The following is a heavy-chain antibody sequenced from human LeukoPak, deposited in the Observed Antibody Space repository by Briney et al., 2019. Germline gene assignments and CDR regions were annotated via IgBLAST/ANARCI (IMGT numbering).Heavy chain of an antibody. J-gene: IGHJ3*02. Sequence: GGSLRLSCAASGFTFSDFYMTWIRQAPGKGLEWVSYISNSGSTIYYADSVKGRFTISRDNAKNSLYLQINSLRADDTAVYYCARDYYDTSNYRYDVFDIWGQGTVLTVSS. CDR2: ISNSGSTI. CDR1: GFTFSDFY. D-gene: IGHD3-22*01. V-gene: IGHV3-11*01. CDR3: ARDYYDTSNYRYDVFDI.